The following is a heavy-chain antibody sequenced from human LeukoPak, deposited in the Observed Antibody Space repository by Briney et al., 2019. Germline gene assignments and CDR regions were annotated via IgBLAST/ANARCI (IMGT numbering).Heavy chain of an antibody. V-gene: IGHV3-23*01. CDR2: INNRANT. J-gene: IGHJ4*02. CDR1: GFTFSTYT. Sequence: ALRLSCVGPGFTFSTYTMSWLRQSPGTGLDWVSAINNRANTNYADSVTGRFTISRDNSKKPFYLQMSSLRAEDTAVYYCAKGHSDYGTGFDWWGQGTLVTVSS. D-gene: IGHD4-17*01. CDR3: AKGHSDYGTGFDW.